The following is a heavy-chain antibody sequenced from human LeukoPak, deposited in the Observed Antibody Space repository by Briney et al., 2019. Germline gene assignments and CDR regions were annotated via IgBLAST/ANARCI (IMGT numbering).Heavy chain of an antibody. CDR3: ARGGYCSGGSCYSGRFDY. Sequence: SETLSLTCAVSGGSFSGYYWSWIRQPPGKGLEWIGEMNHSGSTNYNPSLKSRVTISVDTSKNQFSLKLSSVTAADTAVYYCARGGYCSGGSCYSGRFDYWCQGTLVTVSS. J-gene: IGHJ4*02. CDR2: MNHSGST. D-gene: IGHD2-15*01. V-gene: IGHV4-34*01. CDR1: GGSFSGYY.